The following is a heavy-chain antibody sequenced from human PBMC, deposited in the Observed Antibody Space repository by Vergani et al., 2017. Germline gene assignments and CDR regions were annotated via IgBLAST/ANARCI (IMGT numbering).Heavy chain of an antibody. CDR1: GYTFTSYG. D-gene: IGHD3-22*01. CDR2: ISAYNGNT. J-gene: IGHJ3*02. CDR3: ARDHDYDSSGYYYVGNAFDI. V-gene: IGHV1-18*04. Sequence: QVQLVQSGAEVKKPGASVKVSCKASGYTFTSYGISWVRQAPGQGLEWMGWISAYNGNTNYAQKLQGRGTMTTDTSTGTAYMELRSLRSDDTAVYYCARDHDYDSSGYYYVGNAFDIWGQGTMVTVSS.